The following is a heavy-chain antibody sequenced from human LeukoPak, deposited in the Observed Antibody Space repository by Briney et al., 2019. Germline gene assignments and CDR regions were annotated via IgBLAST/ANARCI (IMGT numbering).Heavy chain of an antibody. J-gene: IGHJ4*02. D-gene: IGHD5-12*01. V-gene: IGHV4-30-2*01. CDR3: ARELIVATIKSGRFDY. CDR2: IYHSGST. CDR1: GGSISSGGYY. Sequence: SETLSLTCTVSGGSISSGGYYWSWIRQPPGKGLEWIGYIYHSGSTYYNPSLKSRVTISVDTSKNQFSLKLSSVTAADTAVYYCARELIVATIKSGRFDYWGQGSLVTVSS.